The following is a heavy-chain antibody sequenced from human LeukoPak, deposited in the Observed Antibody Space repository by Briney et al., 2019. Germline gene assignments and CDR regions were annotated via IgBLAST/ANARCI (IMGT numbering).Heavy chain of an antibody. Sequence: PGGSLRLSCAASGFTFSNFAMHWVRQAPGKGLEWVAVISFDGNIKYYADSVKGRFTVSRDNSQNTFYLQMNSLRAEDTAVYYCARMGFAGYSSGWYYFDYWGQGTLVTVSS. CDR3: ARMGFAGYSSGWYYFDY. J-gene: IGHJ4*02. CDR1: GFTFSNFA. V-gene: IGHV3-30-3*01. CDR2: ISFDGNIK. D-gene: IGHD6-19*01.